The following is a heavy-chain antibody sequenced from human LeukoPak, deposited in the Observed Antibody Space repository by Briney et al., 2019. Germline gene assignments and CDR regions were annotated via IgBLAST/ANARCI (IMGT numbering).Heavy chain of an antibody. CDR1: GGSFSGYY. V-gene: IGHV4-34*01. Sequence: SETLSLTCAVYGGSFSGYYWSWIRQPPGKGLEWIGEINHSGSTNYNPSLKSRVTISVDTSKNQFSLKLSSVTAADTAVYYCARGANTMVRGVLTAIDYWGQGTLVTVSS. J-gene: IGHJ4*02. CDR3: ARGANTMVRGVLTAIDY. D-gene: IGHD3-10*01. CDR2: INHSGST.